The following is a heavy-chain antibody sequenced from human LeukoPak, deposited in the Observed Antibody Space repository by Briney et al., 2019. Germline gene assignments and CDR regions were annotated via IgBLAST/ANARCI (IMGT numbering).Heavy chain of an antibody. CDR1: GGSISCGDYY. V-gene: IGHV4-30-4*08. Sequence: SETLSLTCTVSGGSISCGDYYWSWIRQPPGKGLEWIGYIYYSGSTYYNPSLKSRVTISVDTSKNQFSLKLSSVTAADTAVYYCASVVGATTLNWFDPWGQGTLVTVSS. D-gene: IGHD1-26*01. J-gene: IGHJ5*02. CDR3: ASVVGATTLNWFDP. CDR2: IYYSGST.